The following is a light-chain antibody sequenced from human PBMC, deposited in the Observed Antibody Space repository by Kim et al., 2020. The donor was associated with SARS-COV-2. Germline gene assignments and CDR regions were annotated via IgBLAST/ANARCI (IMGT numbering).Light chain of an antibody. CDR3: QQFKTYPPT. Sequence: ESVGDRVTITCRASQGMSSALAWYQQTPGQPPKLRLFDASALESGVPSRFRGSGSGTDFTLTISGLQPEDFATYYCQQFKTYPPTFGQGTKVDIK. CDR2: DAS. V-gene: IGKV1-13*02. J-gene: IGKJ2*01. CDR1: QGMSSA.